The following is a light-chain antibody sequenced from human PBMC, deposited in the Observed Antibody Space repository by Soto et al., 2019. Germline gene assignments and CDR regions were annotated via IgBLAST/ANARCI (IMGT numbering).Light chain of an antibody. CDR1: QGIRNY. CDR2: AAS. Sequence: DIQMTQSPSAMSASVGDRVTITCRASQGIRNYLAWFQQTQGKVPKRXIYAASSLHSGVPSMFSGSGAGTEFTLTISSLQPEDFATDYCQQGYSFTLTFGGGTQVDIK. V-gene: IGKV1-17*03. J-gene: IGKJ4*01. CDR3: QQGYSFTLT.